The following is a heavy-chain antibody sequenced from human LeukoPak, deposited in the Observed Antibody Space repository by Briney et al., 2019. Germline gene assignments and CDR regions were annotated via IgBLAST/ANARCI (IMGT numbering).Heavy chain of an antibody. CDR1: GFTFSSYG. CDR2: ISGSGGST. Sequence: GESLRISCAAFGFTFSSYGMSWVRQAPGKGLEWDSAISGSGGSTYYADSVQGRVTISRDNSKNTVYLQMNSLRDEDTAVYYCAKEPGSGWYAPGDYLGQGTLVTVSS. CDR3: AKEPGSGWYAPGDY. V-gene: IGHV3-23*01. J-gene: IGHJ4*02. D-gene: IGHD6-19*01.